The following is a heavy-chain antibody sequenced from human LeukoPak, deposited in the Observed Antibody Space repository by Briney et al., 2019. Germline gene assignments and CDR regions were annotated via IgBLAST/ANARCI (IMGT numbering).Heavy chain of an antibody. CDR2: IIPIFGTA. Sequence: SVKVSCKASGGTFSSYAISWVRQAPGQGLEWMGGIIPIFGTANYAQKFQGRVTITADESTSTAYMELSSLRSEDTAVYYCARSGITMVRGVILNWFDPWGQGTLVTVSS. J-gene: IGHJ5*02. CDR3: ARSGITMVRGVILNWFDP. CDR1: GGTFSSYA. D-gene: IGHD3-10*01. V-gene: IGHV1-69*01.